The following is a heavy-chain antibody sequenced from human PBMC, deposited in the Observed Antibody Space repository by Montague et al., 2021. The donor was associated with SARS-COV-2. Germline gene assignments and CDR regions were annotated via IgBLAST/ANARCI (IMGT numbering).Heavy chain of an antibody. CDR2: IHNSGST. CDR3: ARGRIEVSMIVVVLTGASYYMDV. Sequence: SETLSLTCAVHGGSFSGHYWSWIRQPPGKGLEWIGEIHNSGSTNYNPSLKSRVTISVDTSKNQFSLKLHSVTAADTAVYYCARGRIEVSMIVVVLTGASYYMDVWGKGTTVTVSS. V-gene: IGHV4-34*01. J-gene: IGHJ6*03. D-gene: IGHD3-22*01. CDR1: GGSFSGHY.